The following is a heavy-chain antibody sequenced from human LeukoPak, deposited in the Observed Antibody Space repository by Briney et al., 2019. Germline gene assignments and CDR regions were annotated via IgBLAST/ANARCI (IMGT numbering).Heavy chain of an antibody. CDR2: IYPGDSDT. Sequence: GASLKISCKVSGYSFTSYWIGWVRQMPGKGLEWMAIIYPGDSDTRYSPSFQGQVTISADKSISAAYLEWSSLKASDTAIYYCARSSDSSGYYDYFDYWGQGTLVTVSS. CDR1: GYSFTSYW. D-gene: IGHD3-22*01. V-gene: IGHV5-51*01. J-gene: IGHJ4*02. CDR3: ARSSDSSGYYDYFDY.